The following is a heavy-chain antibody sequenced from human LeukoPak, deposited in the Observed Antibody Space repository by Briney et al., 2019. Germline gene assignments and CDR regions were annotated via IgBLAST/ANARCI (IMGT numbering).Heavy chain of an antibody. CDR1: GFSFNSYT. Sequence: GGSLRLSCAASGFSFNSYTMNWVRQAPGQGLEWVSFINSGSDTIYYADSVKGRFAISRDSSKNTLYLQMNSLRAEDTAVYYCAKYGMTTVTYIDYWGQGTLVTVSS. J-gene: IGHJ4*02. CDR3: AKYGMTTVTYIDY. D-gene: IGHD4-17*01. V-gene: IGHV3-48*01. CDR2: INSGSDTI.